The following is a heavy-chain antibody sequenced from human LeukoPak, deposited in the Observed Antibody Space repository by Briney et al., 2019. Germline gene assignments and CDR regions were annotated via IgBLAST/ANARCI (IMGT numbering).Heavy chain of an antibody. J-gene: IGHJ4*02. CDR2: INPRGGST. V-gene: IGHV1-46*01. Sequence: ASVKVSCKASGYTFTSHFMHWVRQAPGQGLEWMGIINPRGGSTSYTQKFQGRVTMTRDTSTSTVYMELSSLRSEDTAVYYCARGTNPPYFDSWGQGTLVTVSS. CDR1: GYTFTSHF. CDR3: ARGTNPPYFDS. D-gene: IGHD2-8*01.